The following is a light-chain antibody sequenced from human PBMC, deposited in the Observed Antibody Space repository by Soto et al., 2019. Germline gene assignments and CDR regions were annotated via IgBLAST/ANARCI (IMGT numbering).Light chain of an antibody. V-gene: IGLV2-14*01. CDR1: SSDVGGYNY. J-gene: IGLJ2*01. CDR2: EVS. Sequence: QSVLTQPASVSGSPGQSITISCTGTSSDVGGYNYVSWYQQYPGKAPKVMIHEVSSRPSGVSDRFSGSKSGNTASLTISGLQAEDEGDYYCYSYTSSSTVVFGGGTKLTVL. CDR3: YSYTSSSTVV.